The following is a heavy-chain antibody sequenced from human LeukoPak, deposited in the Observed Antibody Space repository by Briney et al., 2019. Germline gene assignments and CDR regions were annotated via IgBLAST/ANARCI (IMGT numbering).Heavy chain of an antibody. CDR1: GFTFGSYY. D-gene: IGHD6-19*01. Sequence: GGSLRLSCAASGFTFGSYYMHWVRQAPGKGLECVAGISYDGRDTYYADSVKGQFTISRDNSKKTLYLQMNSLRGDDTAVYYCAGGTASQWLVPRAGLIYWGQGTLVSVSS. V-gene: IGHV3-30*03. CDR2: ISYDGRDT. CDR3: AGGTASQWLVPRAGLIY. J-gene: IGHJ4*02.